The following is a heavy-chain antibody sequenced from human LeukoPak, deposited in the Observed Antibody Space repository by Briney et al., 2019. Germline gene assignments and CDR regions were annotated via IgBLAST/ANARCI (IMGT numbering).Heavy chain of an antibody. D-gene: IGHD6-19*01. CDR3: ARGPFAGYSSGWYRV. Sequence: PSETLSLTCAVYGGSLSGYYWSWIRQPPGKGLEWIGEINHSGSTNYNPSLKSRVTISVDTSKNQFSLKLSSVTAADTAVYYCARGPFAGYSSGWYRVWGQGTLVTVSS. CDR1: GGSLSGYY. CDR2: INHSGST. V-gene: IGHV4-34*01. J-gene: IGHJ4*02.